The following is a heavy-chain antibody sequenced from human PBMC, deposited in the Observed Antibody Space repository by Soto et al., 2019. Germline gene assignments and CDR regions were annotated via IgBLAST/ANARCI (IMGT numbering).Heavy chain of an antibody. CDR2: ISAYNGNT. D-gene: IGHD4-17*01. Sequence: GASVKVSCKASGYTFTSYGISWVRQAPGQGLEWMGWISAYNGNTNYAQKLQGRVTMTTDTSTSTAYMELRSLRSDDTAVYYCAREDTVASQGGPCDYWGQGTLVTVSS. J-gene: IGHJ4*02. CDR3: AREDTVASQGGPCDY. CDR1: GYTFTSYG. V-gene: IGHV1-18*04.